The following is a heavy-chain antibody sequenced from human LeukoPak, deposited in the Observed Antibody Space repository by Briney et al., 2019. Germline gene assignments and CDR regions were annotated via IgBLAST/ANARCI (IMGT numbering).Heavy chain of an antibody. CDR3: ARVPRDYYDSSGYYNRSTVAFDI. CDR1: GYTFTSYG. V-gene: IGHV1-18*01. CDR2: ISAYNGNT. D-gene: IGHD3-22*01. J-gene: IGHJ3*02. Sequence: ASVKVSCKASGYTFTSYGISWVRQAPGQGLEWMGWISAYNGNTNYAQKLQGRVTMTTDTSTSTAYMELRSLRSDDTAVYYCARVPRDYYDSSGYYNRSTVAFDIWGQGTMVTVSS.